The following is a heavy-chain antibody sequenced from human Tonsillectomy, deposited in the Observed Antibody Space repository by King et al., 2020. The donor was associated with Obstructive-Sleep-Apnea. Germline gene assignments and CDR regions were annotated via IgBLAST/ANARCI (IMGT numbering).Heavy chain of an antibody. CDR1: GGSISSHY. CDR2: IYYSGST. D-gene: IGHD3-10*01. CDR3: AGQYFSGSGSFDS. Sequence: VQLQESGPGLVKPSETLSLTCTVSGGSISSHYWSWLRPPPGKGLEWIGYIYYSGSTNYNPSLKSRVTILVDTSKNQFSLKLNSVTAADTGVYYCAGQYFSGSGSFDSWGQGTLVSVSS. V-gene: IGHV4-59*08. J-gene: IGHJ4*02.